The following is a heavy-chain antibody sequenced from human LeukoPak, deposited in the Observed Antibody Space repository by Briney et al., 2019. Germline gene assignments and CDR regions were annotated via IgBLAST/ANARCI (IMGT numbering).Heavy chain of an antibody. CDR3: ARGPRLRYCSSTSCYRSNWFDP. CDR2: INHSGST. J-gene: IGHJ5*02. V-gene: IGHV4-34*01. Sequence: SETLSLTCAVYGGSFSGYYWSWVRQPPGKGLEWIGEINHSGSTNYNPSLKSRVTISVDTSKNQFSLKLSSVTAADTAVYYCARGPRLRYCSSTSCYRSNWFDPWGQGTLVTVSS. CDR1: GGSFSGYY. D-gene: IGHD2-2*01.